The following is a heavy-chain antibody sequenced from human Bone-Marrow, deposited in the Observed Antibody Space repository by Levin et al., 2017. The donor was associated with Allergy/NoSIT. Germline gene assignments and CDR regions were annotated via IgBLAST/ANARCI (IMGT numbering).Heavy chain of an antibody. J-gene: IGHJ4*02. CDR1: GGSISSYY. Sequence: GSLRLSCTVSGGSISSYYWSWIRQPPGKGLEWIGYIYYSGSTNYNPSLKSRVTISVDTSKNQFSLKLSSVTAADTAVYYCARYSGYDLSFDYWGQGTLVTVSS. D-gene: IGHD5-12*01. CDR3: ARYSGYDLSFDY. CDR2: IYYSGST. V-gene: IGHV4-59*01.